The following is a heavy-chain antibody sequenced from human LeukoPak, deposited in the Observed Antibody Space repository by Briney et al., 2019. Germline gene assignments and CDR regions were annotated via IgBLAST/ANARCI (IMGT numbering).Heavy chain of an antibody. CDR1: GFTVNNNY. CDR3: ARGGDIVGATRFAFDI. D-gene: IGHD1-26*01. Sequence: GGSLRLSCAASGFTVNNNYMSWVRQAPGKGLEWVSVLSSGGTTYYADSVKGRFIISRDNSKNTLYLQMNSLRPEDTAIYYCARGGDIVGATRFAFDIWGQGTMVTVSS. CDR2: LSSGGTT. V-gene: IGHV3-53*01. J-gene: IGHJ3*02.